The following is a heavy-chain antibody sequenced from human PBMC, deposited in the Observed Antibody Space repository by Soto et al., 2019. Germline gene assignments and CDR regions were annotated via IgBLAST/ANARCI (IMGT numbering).Heavy chain of an antibody. CDR1: GYTFTSYG. CDR3: ARGETYYDFWSGYRRDYYYYYGMDV. Sequence: ASVKVSCKASGYTFTSYGISWVRQAPGQGPEWMGIINPSGGSTSYAQKFQGRVTMTRDTSTSTVYMELSSLRSEDTAVYYCARGETYYDFWSGYRRDYYYYYGMDVWGQGTTVTVSS. CDR2: INPSGGST. V-gene: IGHV1-46*01. J-gene: IGHJ6*02. D-gene: IGHD3-3*01.